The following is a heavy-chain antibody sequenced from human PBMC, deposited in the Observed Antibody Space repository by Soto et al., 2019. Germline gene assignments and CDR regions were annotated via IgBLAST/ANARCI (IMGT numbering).Heavy chain of an antibody. J-gene: IGHJ6*02. CDR2: ISGSGGST. V-gene: IGHV3-23*01. CDR3: NVYCSGGSCYSYYYYGMDV. Sequence: GGSLRLSCAASGFTFSSYAMSWVRQAPGKGLEWVSAISGSGGSTYYADSVKGRFTISRDNSKNTLYLQMNSPRAEDTAVYYCNVYCSGGSCYSYYYYGMDVWGQGTTVTVSS. CDR1: GFTFSSYA. D-gene: IGHD2-15*01.